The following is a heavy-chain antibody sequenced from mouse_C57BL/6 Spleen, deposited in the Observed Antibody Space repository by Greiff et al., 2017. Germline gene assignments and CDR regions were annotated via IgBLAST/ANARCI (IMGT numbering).Heavy chain of an antibody. V-gene: IGHV1-50*01. CDR1: GYTFTSYW. CDR3: ARGGSAGEMDY. J-gene: IGHJ4*01. CDR2: IDPSDSYT. Sequence: VQLQQSGAELVKPGASVKLSCKASGYTFTSYWMQWVKQRPGQGLEWIGEIDPSDSYTNYNQKFKGKATLTVDTSSSTAYMQLSSLTSEDSAVYYCARGGSAGEMDYWGQGTSVTVSS.